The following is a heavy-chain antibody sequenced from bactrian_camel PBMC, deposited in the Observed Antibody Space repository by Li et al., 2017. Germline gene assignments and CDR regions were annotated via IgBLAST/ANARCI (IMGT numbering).Heavy chain of an antibody. CDR3: AAKFGLCGGALYESYYNY. CDR2: IATVGRT. J-gene: IGHJ4*01. CDR1: GYTQSSC. Sequence: DVQLVESGGGSVQAGGSLRLSCAASGYTQSSCMAWFRQAPGKEREGVAAIATVGRTYYADSVKGRFAISKDSAKNTLYLQMNSLKPEDTAMYYCAAKFGLCGGALYESYYNYWGQGTQVTVS. D-gene: IGHD7*01. V-gene: IGHV3S59*01.